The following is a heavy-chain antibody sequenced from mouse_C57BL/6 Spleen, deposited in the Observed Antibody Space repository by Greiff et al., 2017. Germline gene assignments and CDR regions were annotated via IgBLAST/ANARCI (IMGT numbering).Heavy chain of an antibody. Sequence: EVQLQQSGAELVRPGASVKLSCTASGFNIKDYYMHWVKQRPEQGLEWIGRIDPEAGDTEYAPQFQGKAPMTADTSTNPAYLQLSSLTSEDTAVYYCTMGTTVVADFDVWGTGTTVTVSS. J-gene: IGHJ1*03. CDR2: IDPEAGDT. CDR1: GFNIKDYY. V-gene: IGHV14-1*01. CDR3: TMGTTVVADFDV. D-gene: IGHD1-1*01.